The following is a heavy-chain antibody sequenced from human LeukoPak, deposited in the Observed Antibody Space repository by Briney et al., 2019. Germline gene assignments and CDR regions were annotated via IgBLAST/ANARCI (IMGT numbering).Heavy chain of an antibody. CDR3: ARTPIAAAGTNWFDP. D-gene: IGHD6-13*01. J-gene: IGHJ5*02. V-gene: IGHV3-21*04. CDR1: GFTFRKYS. CDR2: ISSSGDFI. Sequence: GGSLRLSCAASGFTFRKYSVNWVRQAPGKGLEWVSSISSSGDFIYYADSVKGRFTISRDNAKNSLHLQMNSLRAEDTAVYYCARTPIAAAGTNWFDPWGQGTLVTVSS.